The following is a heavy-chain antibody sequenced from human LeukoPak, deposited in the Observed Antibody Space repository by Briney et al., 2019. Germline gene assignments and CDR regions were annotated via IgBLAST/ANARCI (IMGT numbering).Heavy chain of an antibody. Sequence: ASVKVSCKASGYTFTSYAMNWVRQAPGQGLEWMGWINTNTGNPTYAQGFTGRFVFSLDTSVSTAYLQISRLKAEDTAVYYCASLVATRLTTPDGMDVWGQGTTVTVSS. CDR1: GYTFTSYA. CDR2: INTNTGNP. V-gene: IGHV7-4-1*02. CDR3: ASLVATRLTTPDGMDV. D-gene: IGHD5-12*01. J-gene: IGHJ6*02.